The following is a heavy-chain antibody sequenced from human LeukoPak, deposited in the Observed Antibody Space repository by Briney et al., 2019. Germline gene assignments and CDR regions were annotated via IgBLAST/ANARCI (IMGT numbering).Heavy chain of an antibody. J-gene: IGHJ5*02. CDR1: GGSISSSSYY. D-gene: IGHD3-3*01. V-gene: IGHV4-39*01. Sequence: SETLSLTCTVSGGSISSSSYYWGWIRQPPGKGLEWIGSNYYSGSTYYNPSLKSRVTISVDTSKNQFSPKLSSVTAADTAVYYCARRTTIFGVVTSWFDPWGQGTLVTVSS. CDR3: ARRTTIFGVVTSWFDP. CDR2: NYYSGST.